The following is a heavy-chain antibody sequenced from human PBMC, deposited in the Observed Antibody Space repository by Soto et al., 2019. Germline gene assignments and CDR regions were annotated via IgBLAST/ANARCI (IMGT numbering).Heavy chain of an antibody. J-gene: IGHJ6*02. CDR1: GFTVSSNY. CDR2: IYSGGST. D-gene: IGHD3-10*01. CDR3: ARSITMVRGRSDYYYYYGMDV. V-gene: IGHV3-53*04. Sequence: PGGSLRLSCAASGFTVSSNYMSWVRQAPGKGLEWVSVIYSGGSTYYADSVKGRFTISRHNSKNTLYLQMNSLRAEDTAVYYCARSITMVRGRSDYYYYYGMDVWGQGTTVTVSS.